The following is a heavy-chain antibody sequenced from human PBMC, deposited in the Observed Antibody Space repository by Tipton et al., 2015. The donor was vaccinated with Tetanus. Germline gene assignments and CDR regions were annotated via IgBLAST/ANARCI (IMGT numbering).Heavy chain of an antibody. D-gene: IGHD2-8*01. CDR2: IYNTGNT. V-gene: IGHV4-39*01. CDR3: ARLSSSANDAHGFDI. CDR1: GGSISSTNYY. Sequence: TLSLTCTVSGGSISSTNYYWGWIRQPPGKGLEWIGSIYNTGNTYYNPALTSRVTMSVDTSKIQFSLRLRSVTAADTAMYYCARLSSSANDAHGFDIWGQGTMVTVSS. J-gene: IGHJ3*02.